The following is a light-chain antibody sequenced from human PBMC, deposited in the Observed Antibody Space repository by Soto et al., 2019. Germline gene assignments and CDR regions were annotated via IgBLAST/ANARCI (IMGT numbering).Light chain of an antibody. CDR3: QQYNSWPLT. CDR1: QSINSF. J-gene: IGKJ4*01. Sequence: EIVLTQSPGTLSLSPGEGATLSCRASQSINSFLAWYQQRRGQAPRLLIYDIFTRATGVPTRISGSGSGTEFTLTISSLQSEDFAVYYCQQYNSWPLTFGGGTKVDIK. CDR2: DIF. V-gene: IGKV3D-15*01.